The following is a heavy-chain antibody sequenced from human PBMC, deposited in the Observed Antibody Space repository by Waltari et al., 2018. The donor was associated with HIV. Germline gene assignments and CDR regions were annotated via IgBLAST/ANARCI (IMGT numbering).Heavy chain of an antibody. CDR2: IIPILGIT. V-gene: IGHV1-69*04. CDR1: GGTFPSYG. D-gene: IGHD6-13*01. CDR3: ARGAAAGNHFYYGMDV. J-gene: IGHJ6*02. Sequence: QVQLVQSGAEVKKPGSSVKVSCKASGGTFPSYGISWVRQAPGQGLEWMGRIIPILGITNYAQKFQGRVTITADKSTSTAYMELRSLRSEDTAVYYCARGAAAGNHFYYGMDVWGQGTTVTVSS.